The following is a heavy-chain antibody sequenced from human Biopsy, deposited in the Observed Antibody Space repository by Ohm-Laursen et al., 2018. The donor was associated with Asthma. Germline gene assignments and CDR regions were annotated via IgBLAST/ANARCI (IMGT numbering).Heavy chain of an antibody. D-gene: IGHD1-20*01. CDR1: GYTLTSYG. CDR3: ARRYNWNGMDV. V-gene: IGHV7-4-1*02. J-gene: IGHJ6*02. CDR2: MNTNTGNP. Sequence: GSSPKASCKASGYTLTSYGMNWVRQAPGHGLEWMGWMNTNTGNPTYAQGFTGRFVFSLDTSVSTAYLQISSLKAEDTAVYYCARRYNWNGMDVWGQGTTVTVSS.